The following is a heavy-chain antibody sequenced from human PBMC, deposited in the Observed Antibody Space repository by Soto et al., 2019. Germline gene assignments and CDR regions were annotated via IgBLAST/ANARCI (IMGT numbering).Heavy chain of an antibody. CDR2: IYPGDSDV. CDR3: ARQELGYCSSPGCYYYYGMDV. V-gene: IGHV5-51*01. D-gene: IGHD2-2*01. J-gene: IGHJ6*02. Sequence: PGESLKISCQGSGYSFSNYWIAWVRQMPGKGLEWMGIIYPGDSDVRYSPSFQGQVTISADQSISTAYLQWSNLAASDTAMYYCARQELGYCSSPGCYYYYGMDVWGQGTTVTVSS. CDR1: GYSFSNYW.